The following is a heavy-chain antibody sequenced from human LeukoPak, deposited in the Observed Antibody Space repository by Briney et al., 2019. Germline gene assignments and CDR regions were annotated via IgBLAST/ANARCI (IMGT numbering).Heavy chain of an antibody. V-gene: IGHV4-59*01. Sequence: RPSETLSITCSVSGCTISSYYWSWIRQPPGKGLEWIGNIYYSGTVNYNPSLKGRVTMSADASNNQFSLNLTSVTAADTAVYFWARSGYYDFWSGCYVNWGQGTLVTVSS. CDR3: ARSGYYDFWSGCYVN. CDR1: GCTISSYY. D-gene: IGHD3-3*01. J-gene: IGHJ4*02. CDR2: IYYSGTV.